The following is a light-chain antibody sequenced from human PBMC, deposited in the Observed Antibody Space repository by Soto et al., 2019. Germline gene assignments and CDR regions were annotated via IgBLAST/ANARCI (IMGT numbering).Light chain of an antibody. CDR2: GAS. CDR3: QQYGSSQFT. V-gene: IGKV3-20*01. CDR1: QSVSSSY. Sequence: DIVLTQSPGTLSLSPVERATLSFSSSQSVSSSYLAWYQQKPGQAPRLLIYGASSRATGIPDRFSGSGSGTDFTLTISRLEPEDFAVYYCQQYGSSQFTCGPGTKVDI. J-gene: IGKJ3*01.